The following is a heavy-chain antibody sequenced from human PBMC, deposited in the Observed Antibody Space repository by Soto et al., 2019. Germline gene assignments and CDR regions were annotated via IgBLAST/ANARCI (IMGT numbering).Heavy chain of an antibody. CDR3: ARESGQLVQSYYYGMDV. V-gene: IGHV1-2*02. CDR1: AYTFTGYY. D-gene: IGHD6-13*01. J-gene: IGHJ6*02. Sequence: ASVKVSCKASAYTFTGYYMHWVRQAPGQGLEWMGWINPNSGGTNYPRKFQGRVTLTRDTSINTAYMELSSLRSEDTAVYYCARESGQLVQSYYYGMDVWGQGTTVTVSS. CDR2: INPNSGGT.